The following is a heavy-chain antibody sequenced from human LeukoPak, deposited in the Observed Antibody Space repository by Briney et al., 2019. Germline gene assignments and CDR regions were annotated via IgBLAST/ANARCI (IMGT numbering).Heavy chain of an antibody. J-gene: IGHJ4*02. CDR1: GVSISSYY. Sequence: SETLSLTCTVSGVSISSYYWSWVRQPAGKGLEWIGRNSSSGSTDYNPSLKSRVTMSVDTSKNQFSLKLSSVTAADTAVYYCAMVASGTMADYWGQGTLLTVSS. D-gene: IGHD1-1*01. V-gene: IGHV4-4*07. CDR2: NSSSGST. CDR3: AMVASGTMADY.